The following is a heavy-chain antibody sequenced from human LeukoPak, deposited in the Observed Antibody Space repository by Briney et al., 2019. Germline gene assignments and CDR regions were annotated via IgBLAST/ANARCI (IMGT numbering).Heavy chain of an antibody. CDR1: GFTFSSYS. D-gene: IGHD3-22*01. Sequence: GGSLRLSCAASGFTFSSYSMNWVRQAPAKGLELVSSISSSSSYIYYADSVKGRFTISRDNAKNSLYLQMNSLRAEDTAVYYSASGGGSSGPPRPFDIWGQGTMVTVSS. J-gene: IGHJ3*02. CDR2: ISSSSSYI. CDR3: ASGGGSSGPPRPFDI. V-gene: IGHV3-21*01.